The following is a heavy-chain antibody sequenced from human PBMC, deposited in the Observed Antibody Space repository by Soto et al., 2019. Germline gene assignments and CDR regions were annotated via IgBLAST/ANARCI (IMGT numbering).Heavy chain of an antibody. D-gene: IGHD4-17*01. Sequence: GSLSLSCAASGFAFDDFAIDWVRKAPGKGLGWFCLISWDGGSTYYADSVKGRFTISRDNSKNSLYLQMNSLRAEDTALYYCAKDMAGDYMWGSAYYYYYGMDVWGQGTTVTVYS. CDR3: AKDMAGDYMWGSAYYYYYGMDV. CDR2: ISWDGGST. CDR1: GFAFDDFA. V-gene: IGHV3-43D*04. J-gene: IGHJ6*02.